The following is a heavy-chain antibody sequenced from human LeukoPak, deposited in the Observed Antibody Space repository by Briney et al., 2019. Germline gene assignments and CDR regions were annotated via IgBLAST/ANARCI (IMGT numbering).Heavy chain of an antibody. V-gene: IGHV3-20*04. Sequence: GGSLRLSCAASGFTFDDYGMNWVRQAPGKGLEWVSGITWNGASTGYTDSVKGRFTISRDNAKNSLYLQMNSLRAEDTAVYYCARDRDNVAGTRGYFDYWGQGTLVTVSS. CDR3: ARDRDNVAGTRGYFDY. CDR1: GFTFDDYG. J-gene: IGHJ4*02. D-gene: IGHD6-19*01. CDR2: ITWNGAST.